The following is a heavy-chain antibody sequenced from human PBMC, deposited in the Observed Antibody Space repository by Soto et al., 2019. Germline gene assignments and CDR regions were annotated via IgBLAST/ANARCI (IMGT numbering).Heavy chain of an antibody. CDR1: GYTFTSYY. Sequence: ASVKVSCKASGYTFTSYYMHWVRQAPGQGLEWMGIINPSGGSTSYAQKFQGRVTMTRDTSTSTVYMELSSLRSEDTAVYYCARDSPPRTAILSFDYWGQGTLVTVSS. CDR3: ARDSPPRTAILSFDY. CDR2: INPSGGST. J-gene: IGHJ4*02. D-gene: IGHD2-2*02. V-gene: IGHV1-46*01.